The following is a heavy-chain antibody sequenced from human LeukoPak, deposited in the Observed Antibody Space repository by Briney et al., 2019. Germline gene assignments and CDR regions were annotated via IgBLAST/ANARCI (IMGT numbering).Heavy chain of an antibody. D-gene: IGHD3-22*01. V-gene: IGHV3-21*01. CDR1: GISFSSNS. Sequence: GGSLRLSCVTSGISFSSNSMNWVRQAPGGGLEWLASISTSSSYIYYADSVKGRFTISRDNSKNTLYLQMNSLRAEDTAVYYCAKERGLGYYDSSGYFDYWGQGTLVTVSS. CDR3: AKERGLGYYDSSGYFDY. CDR2: ISTSSSYI. J-gene: IGHJ4*02.